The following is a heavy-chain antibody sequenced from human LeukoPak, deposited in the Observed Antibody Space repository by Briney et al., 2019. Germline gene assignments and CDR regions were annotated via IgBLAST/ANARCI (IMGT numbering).Heavy chain of an antibody. CDR3: ARVPYDILTGYYNGFDY. D-gene: IGHD3-9*01. CDR1: GGSISSYY. CDR2: IYYSGST. J-gene: IGHJ4*02. V-gene: IGHV4-30-4*01. Sequence: RPSETLSLTCTVSGGSISSYYWSWIRQPPGKGLEWIGYIYYSGSTYYNPSLKSRVTISVDTSKNQFSLKLSSVTAADTAVYYCARVPYDILTGYYNGFDYWGQGTLVTVSS.